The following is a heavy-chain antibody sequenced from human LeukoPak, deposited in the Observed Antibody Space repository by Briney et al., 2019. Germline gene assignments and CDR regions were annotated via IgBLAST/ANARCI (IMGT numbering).Heavy chain of an antibody. V-gene: IGHV3-30*04. D-gene: IGHD5-12*01. CDR2: ISYDGSNK. Sequence: GRSLRLSCAASGFTFSSYAMHWVRQAPGKGLEWVAVISYDGSNKYYADSVKGRFTISRDNSKNTLYLQMNSLRAEDTVVYYWARERTAYSGYILDYWGQGTLVTVSS. CDR3: ARERTAYSGYILDY. J-gene: IGHJ4*02. CDR1: GFTFSSYA.